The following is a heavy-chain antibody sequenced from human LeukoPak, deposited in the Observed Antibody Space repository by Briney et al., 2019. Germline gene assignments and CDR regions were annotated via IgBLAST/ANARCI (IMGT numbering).Heavy chain of an antibody. Sequence: GGSLRLSCAASGFTFSRYWMSWVRQAPGKGLEWVANIQEDGGEKYYVDSVKGRFTISRDNAKNSLYLQMNSLRAEDTAVYYCAELGITMIGGVWGKGTTVTISS. D-gene: IGHD3-10*02. CDR1: GFTFSRYW. J-gene: IGHJ6*04. CDR2: IQEDGGEK. V-gene: IGHV3-7*01. CDR3: AELGITMIGGV.